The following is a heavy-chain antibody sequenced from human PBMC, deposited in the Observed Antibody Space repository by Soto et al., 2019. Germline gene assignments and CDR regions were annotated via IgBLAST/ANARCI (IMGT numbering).Heavy chain of an antibody. CDR3: ARLRGYYGSGSPNWFDP. Sequence: PSETLSLTCTVSGGSISSYYWSWIRQPPGKGLEWIGYIYYSGSTNYNPSLKSRVTISVDTSKNQFSLKLSSVTAADTAVYYCARLRGYYGSGSPNWFDPWGQGTLVTVSS. CDR1: GGSISSYY. CDR2: IYYSGST. D-gene: IGHD3-10*01. J-gene: IGHJ5*02. V-gene: IGHV4-59*08.